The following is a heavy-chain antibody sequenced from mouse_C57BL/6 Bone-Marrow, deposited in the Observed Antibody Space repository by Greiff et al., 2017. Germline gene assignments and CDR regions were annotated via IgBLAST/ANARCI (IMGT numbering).Heavy chain of an antibody. CDR3: ARSCSDY. Sequence: VQLQQSGPVLVKPGASVQMSCKASGYTFTAYYMNWVKQSHGKSLEWIGVINPYNGGTSYNQKFTGKATLTVEKSSSTAYMELNSLTSEDSAVYYCARSCSDYWGQGTTLTVSS. J-gene: IGHJ2*01. CDR2: INPYNGGT. V-gene: IGHV1-19*01. CDR1: GYTFTAYY.